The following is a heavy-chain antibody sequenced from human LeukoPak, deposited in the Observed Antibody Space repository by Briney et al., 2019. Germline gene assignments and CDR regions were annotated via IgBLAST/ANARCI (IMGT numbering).Heavy chain of an antibody. J-gene: IGHJ3*02. Sequence: SETLSLTCAVYGGSFSGYYWSWIRQPPGKGLEWIGEISHSESTNYNPSLKSRITISVDTSKNQFSLKLSSVTAADTAVYYCARHYSGGSRYGALDIWGQGTMVTVSS. CDR3: ARHYSGGSRYGALDI. CDR2: ISHSEST. D-gene: IGHD2-15*01. V-gene: IGHV4-34*01. CDR1: GGSFSGYY.